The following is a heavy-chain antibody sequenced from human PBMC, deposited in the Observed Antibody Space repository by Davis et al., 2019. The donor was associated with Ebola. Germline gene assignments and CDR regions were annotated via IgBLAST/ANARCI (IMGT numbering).Heavy chain of an antibody. CDR2: IIPIFGTA. CDR1: GGTFSSYA. V-gene: IGHV1-69*13. Sequence: SVKVSCKASGGTFSSYAISWVRQAPGQGLEWMGGIIPIFGTASYAQKFQGRVTITADESTSTAYMELSSLRSEDTAVYYCARGCKAPYYYYYMDVWGKGTTVTVSS. J-gene: IGHJ6*03. CDR3: ARGCKAPYYYYYMDV.